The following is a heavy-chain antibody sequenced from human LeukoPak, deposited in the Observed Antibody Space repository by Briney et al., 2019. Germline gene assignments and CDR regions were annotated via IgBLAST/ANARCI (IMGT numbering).Heavy chain of an antibody. CDR2: ISSGGSTI. V-gene: IGHV3-48*02. CDR1: GFIFGDYN. CDR3: AREPPGNYDDSGHYYAYFDS. J-gene: IGHJ4*02. Sequence: GGSLRLSCAASGFIFGDYNMNWVRQAPGKGLEWVSYISSGGSTIYYADTVKGRFTISRDNARNSLYLQMNGLTDEDTAVYYCAREPPGNYDDSGHYYAYFDSWGQGALVTVSS. D-gene: IGHD3-22*01.